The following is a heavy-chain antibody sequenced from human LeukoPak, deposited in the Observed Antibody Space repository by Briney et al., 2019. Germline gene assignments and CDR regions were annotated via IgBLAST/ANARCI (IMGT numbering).Heavy chain of an antibody. CDR1: GGPFSGYS. CDR3: ARGGYSGYRSRFDY. J-gene: IGHJ4*02. Sequence: SETLSLTCAVHGGPFSGYSWNWIRQPPGMGLEWIGEINHSGSTNYNPSLKSRVTISVDTAKNQFSLKLSSVTDADTSVYYCARGGYSGYRSRFDYWGQGTLVTVSS. V-gene: IGHV4-34*01. D-gene: IGHD5-12*01. CDR2: INHSGST.